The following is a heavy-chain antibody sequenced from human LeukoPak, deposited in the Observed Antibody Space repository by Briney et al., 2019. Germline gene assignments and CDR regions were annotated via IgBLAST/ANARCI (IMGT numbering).Heavy chain of an antibody. J-gene: IGHJ4*02. CDR3: ARIEDYGGNSVNY. CDR1: GGSISSYY. D-gene: IGHD4-23*01. CDR2: IYYSGST. Sequence: AETLSLTCTVSGGSISSYYWSWIRQPPGKGLEWIGYIYYSGSTNYNPSLKSRVTISVDTSKNQFSLKLSSVSAADTAVYYCARIEDYGGNSVNYWGQGTLVTVSS. V-gene: IGHV4-59*01.